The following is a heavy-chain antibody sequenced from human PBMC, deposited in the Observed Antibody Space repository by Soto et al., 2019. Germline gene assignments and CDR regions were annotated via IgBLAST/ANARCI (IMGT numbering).Heavy chain of an antibody. CDR1: GGSFSCYY. Sequence: ETLSLTCAVYGGSFSCYYWSWIRQPPGKWLEWIGEINHSGSTNYNPSLKSRVTISVDTSKNQFSLKLSSVTAADTAVYYCARGTLYDFWRPAYYFDYWGQGTLVTLSS. CDR2: INHSGST. CDR3: ARGTLYDFWRPAYYFDY. D-gene: IGHD3-3*01. V-gene: IGHV4-34*01. J-gene: IGHJ4*02.